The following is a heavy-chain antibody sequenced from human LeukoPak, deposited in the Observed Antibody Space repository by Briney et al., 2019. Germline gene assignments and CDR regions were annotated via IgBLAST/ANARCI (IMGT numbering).Heavy chain of an antibody. V-gene: IGHV4-59*12. D-gene: IGHD6-19*01. CDR1: GGSISSYY. J-gene: IGHJ6*03. CDR3: ARGGYTSGWPDYHYYMDV. Sequence: SETLSLTCTVSGGSISSYYWSWIRQPPGKGLEWIGYIYYRGSTNYNPSLKSRVTMSVDTSKNQFSLTLRSVIAADTAVYFCARGGYTSGWPDYHYYMDVWGKGTTVTISS. CDR2: IYYRGST.